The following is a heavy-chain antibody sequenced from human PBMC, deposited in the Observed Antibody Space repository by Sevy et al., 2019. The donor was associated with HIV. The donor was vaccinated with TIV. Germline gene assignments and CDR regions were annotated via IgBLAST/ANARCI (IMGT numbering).Heavy chain of an antibody. CDR3: ARVARFLEWLFRDSTPPHYFDY. Sequence: SETLSLTCTVSGYSISSGYYWGWIRQPPGKGLEWIGSLYHSGSTYYNPSLQSQVTISVDTSKNQFSLKLSPVTAADTAVFFCARVARFLEWLFRDSTPPHYFDYWGQGTLVTVSS. CDR2: LYHSGST. V-gene: IGHV4-38-2*02. D-gene: IGHD3-3*01. CDR1: GYSISSGYY. J-gene: IGHJ4*02.